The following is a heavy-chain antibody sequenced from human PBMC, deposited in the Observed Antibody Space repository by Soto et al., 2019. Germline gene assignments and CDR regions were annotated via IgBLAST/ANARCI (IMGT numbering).Heavy chain of an antibody. CDR2: IYYNGFT. D-gene: IGHD3-3*01. J-gene: IGHJ5*02. CDR3: ARKDDFWSGSGSFDP. CDR1: DGSISSSRYY. V-gene: IGHV4-39*01. Sequence: SVTLSLTCSVSDGSISSSRYYRGWISQPPGKGLEWIGSIYYNGFTYYNPSLKSRVTISVDTPRNQFSLKLNSVTTADTAVYFCARKDDFWSGSGSFDPWGQGTLVTFSS.